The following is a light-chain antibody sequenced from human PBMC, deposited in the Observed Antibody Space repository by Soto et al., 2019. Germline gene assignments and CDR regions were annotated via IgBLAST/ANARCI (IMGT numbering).Light chain of an antibody. V-gene: IGKV3-20*01. CDR3: QHYGRSPIT. CDR2: GAT. J-gene: IGKJ5*01. Sequence: EIVLTQSPGTLSLSPGERATLSCRASQSVNSMLAWYQHKPGQAPGLLISGATSRATGIPDRFSGSGSATDFTLTISRLEPEDFALYYCQHYGRSPITFGQGTLLEV. CDR1: QSVNSM.